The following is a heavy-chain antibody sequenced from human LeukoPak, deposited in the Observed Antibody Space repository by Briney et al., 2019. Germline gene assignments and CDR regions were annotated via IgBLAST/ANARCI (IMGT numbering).Heavy chain of an antibody. CDR1: GFTFSTYA. CDR3: ARDAIFGVVRELRTYYMDV. V-gene: IGHV3-30*04. J-gene: IGHJ6*03. D-gene: IGHD3-3*01. CDR2: ISYDGSSK. Sequence: GRSLRLSCAASGFTFSTYAMHWVRQAPGKGLEWVAVISYDGSSKYYADSVKGRFTISRDNSKNTLYLQMNSLRAEDTAVYYCARDAIFGVVRELRTYYMDVWGKGTTVTVSS.